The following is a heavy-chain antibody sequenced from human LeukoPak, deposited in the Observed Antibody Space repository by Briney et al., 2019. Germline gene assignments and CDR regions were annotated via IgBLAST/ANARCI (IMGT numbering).Heavy chain of an antibody. D-gene: IGHD1-26*01. Sequence: SETLSLTCTVSGGSISSYYWSWIRQPPGKGLEWIGYIYYSGSTYYNPSLKSRVTISVDTSKNQFSLKLSSVTAADTAVYYCARDDESYLGRYYGMDVWGQGTTVTVSS. CDR3: ARDDESYLGRYYGMDV. CDR1: GGSISSYY. J-gene: IGHJ6*02. CDR2: IYYSGST. V-gene: IGHV4-59*12.